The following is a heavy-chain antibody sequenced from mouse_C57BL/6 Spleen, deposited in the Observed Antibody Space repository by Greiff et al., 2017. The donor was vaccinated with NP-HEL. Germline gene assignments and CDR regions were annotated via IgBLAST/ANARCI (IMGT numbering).Heavy chain of an antibody. D-gene: IGHD2-2*01. V-gene: IGHV2-2*01. CDR3: ARNGDGYDGWFAY. Sequence: VMLVESGPGLVQPSQSLSITCTVSGFSLTCYGVHWVRQSPGKGLEWLGVIWSGGSTDYNAAFISRLSISKDNPKSQVFFKMNSLQADDTAIYYCARNGDGYDGWFAYWGQGTLVTVSA. CDR1: GFSLTCYG. CDR2: IWSGGST. J-gene: IGHJ3*01.